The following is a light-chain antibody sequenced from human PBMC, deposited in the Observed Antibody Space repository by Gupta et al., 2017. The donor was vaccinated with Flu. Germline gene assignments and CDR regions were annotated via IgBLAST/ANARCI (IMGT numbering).Light chain of an antibody. J-gene: IGLJ2*01. Sequence: SYELTQPPSVSVSPGQTARITCSGDALPKKCSYWYQQKSGQAHVLVIDEDSKRPSGIPERFSGSRSWTMDTLNISGAQVEDEADYDGYSKDSSGNKYSVFGGGTKLTVL. V-gene: IGLV3-10*01. CDR2: EDS. CDR1: ALPKKC. CDR3: YSKDSSGNKYSV.